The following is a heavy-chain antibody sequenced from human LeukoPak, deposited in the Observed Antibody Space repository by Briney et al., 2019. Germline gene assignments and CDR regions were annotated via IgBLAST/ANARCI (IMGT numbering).Heavy chain of an antibody. CDR2: IGRKAYGATA. V-gene: IGHV3-49*04. Sequence: PGGSLRLSCTASGFTFGDYAMSWVRQAPGKGLECVGFIGRKAYGATAEYAASVKGRFTISRDDSKSIAYLQMNSLKTEDTAVYYCTRDSMYSSGWFRFDYWGQGTLVTVSS. D-gene: IGHD6-19*01. J-gene: IGHJ4*02. CDR3: TRDSMYSSGWFRFDY. CDR1: GFTFGDYA.